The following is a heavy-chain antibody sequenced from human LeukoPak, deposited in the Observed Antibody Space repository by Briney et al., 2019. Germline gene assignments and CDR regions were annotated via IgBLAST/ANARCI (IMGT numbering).Heavy chain of an antibody. Sequence: GGSLGLSCAASGFTFDDYAMHWVRQAPGKGLEWVSGISWNSGNIGYAYSVKGRFTISRDNARNSLYLQMNSLRAEDTAFYYCAKFADDAGTFDYGGQGTLVTVSS. CDR3: AKFADDAGTFDY. D-gene: IGHD3-10*01. CDR1: GFTFDDYA. CDR2: ISWNSGNI. V-gene: IGHV3-9*01. J-gene: IGHJ4*02.